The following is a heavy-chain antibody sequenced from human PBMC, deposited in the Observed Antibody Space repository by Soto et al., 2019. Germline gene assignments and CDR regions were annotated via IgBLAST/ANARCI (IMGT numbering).Heavy chain of an antibody. CDR1: GFTFSSYA. V-gene: IGHV3-30*04. D-gene: IGHD6-13*01. CDR2: ISYDGSNK. Sequence: GSLRLSCAASGFTFSSYAMHWVRQAPGKGLEWVAVISYDGSNKYYADSVKGRFTISRDNSKNTLYLQMNSLRAEDTAVYYCARAGSSSSWYDAFDIWGQGTMVTVSS. J-gene: IGHJ3*02. CDR3: ARAGSSSSWYDAFDI.